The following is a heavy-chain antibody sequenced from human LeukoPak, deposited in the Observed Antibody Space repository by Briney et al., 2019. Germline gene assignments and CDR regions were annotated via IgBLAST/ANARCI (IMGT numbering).Heavy chain of an antibody. Sequence: PGRSLRLSCAASGFTFDDYAMHWVRQAPGKGLEWVSGISWNSGSIGYADSVKGRFTISRDNAKNSLYLQMNSLRAEDTAVYYCTRESTEERPGYWGQGTLVVVSS. CDR2: ISWNSGSI. D-gene: IGHD1-1*01. CDR1: GFTFDDYA. J-gene: IGHJ4*02. V-gene: IGHV3-9*01. CDR3: TRESTEERPGY.